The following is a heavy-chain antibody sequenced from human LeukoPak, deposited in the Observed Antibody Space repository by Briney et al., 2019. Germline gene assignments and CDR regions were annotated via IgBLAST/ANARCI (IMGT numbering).Heavy chain of an antibody. CDR1: GFTVSSNY. D-gene: IGHD5-12*01. CDR3: ARFEMATNYFDY. J-gene: IGHJ4*02. CDR2: IYSGGST. Sequence: GGSLRLSCAASGFTVSSNYMSWVRQAPGKGLEWVSVIYSGGSTYYADSVKGRFTISRDNSKNTLYLQMNSLRAEDTAVYYCARFEMATNYFDYWGRGTLVTVSS. V-gene: IGHV3-66*01.